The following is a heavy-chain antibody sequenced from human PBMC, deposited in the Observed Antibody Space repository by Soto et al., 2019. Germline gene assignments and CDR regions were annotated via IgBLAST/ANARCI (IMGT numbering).Heavy chain of an antibody. D-gene: IGHD5-18*01. CDR3: AKDRGYSYGYSWFDP. CDR2: ISGSGGST. Sequence: GGSLRLSCAASGFTFSSYAMSWVRQAPGKGLEWVSAISGSGGSTYYADSVKGRFTISRDNSKNTLYLQMNSLRAEDTAVYYCAKDRGYSYGYSWFDPWGQGTLVTVSS. CDR1: GFTFSSYA. V-gene: IGHV3-23*01. J-gene: IGHJ5*02.